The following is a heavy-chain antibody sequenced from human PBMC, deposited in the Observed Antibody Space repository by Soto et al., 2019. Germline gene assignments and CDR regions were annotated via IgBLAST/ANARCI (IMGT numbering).Heavy chain of an antibody. CDR3: ARVTFGGVIVKDAFEI. V-gene: IGHV4-34*01. D-gene: IGHD3-16*02. CDR2: INHSGST. J-gene: IGHJ3*02. Sequence: SETLSLTCAVYGGSFRGYYWSWIRQPPGKGQEWIGEINHSGSTNYNPSLKSRVTISVDTSKNQFSLKLSSVTSADTAVYYCARVTFGGVIVKDAFEIWGQGTMVIVSS. CDR1: GGSFRGYY.